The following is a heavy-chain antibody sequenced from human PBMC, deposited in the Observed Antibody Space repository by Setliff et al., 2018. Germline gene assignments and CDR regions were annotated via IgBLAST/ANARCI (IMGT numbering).Heavy chain of an antibody. D-gene: IGHD2-2*01. J-gene: IGHJ6*03. CDR2: IYYSGST. CDR3: ARLGGSSTSGGFYYFYYYMTS. CDR1: GGSISSSSYY. V-gene: IGHV4-39*01. Sequence: KPSETLSLTCTVSGGSISSSSYYWGWIRQPPGKGLEWIGSIYYSGSTYYNPSLKSRVTISVDTSKNQFSLNLSSVTAADTAVYYCARLGGSSTSGGFYYFYYYMTSGAKGPRSPSP.